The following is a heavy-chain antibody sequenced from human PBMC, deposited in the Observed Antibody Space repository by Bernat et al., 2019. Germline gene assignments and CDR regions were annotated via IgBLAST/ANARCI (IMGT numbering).Heavy chain of an antibody. CDR1: GFTFSSYS. D-gene: IGHD6-6*01. V-gene: IGHV3-21*01. Sequence: VESGGGLVKPGGSLRLSCAASGFTFSSYSMNWVRQAPGKGLEWVSSISSSSSYIYYADSVKGRFTISRDNAKNSLYLQMNSLRAEDTAVYYCARHDSSSDAFDIWGQGTMVTVSS. J-gene: IGHJ3*02. CDR3: ARHDSSSDAFDI. CDR2: ISSSSSYI.